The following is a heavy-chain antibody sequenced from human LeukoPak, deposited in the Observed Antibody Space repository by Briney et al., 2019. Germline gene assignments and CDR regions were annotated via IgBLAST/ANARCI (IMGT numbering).Heavy chain of an antibody. V-gene: IGHV3-7*01. Sequence: GGSLRLSCAASGLTFNIYWMSWIRQAPGKGLEWVANIKPDGSAVYYLDSVKGRFTISRDNAQNSVFLQMNTLRVEDTAVYYCAGDRPQYYDDSFDIWGQGTMVTVSS. CDR2: IKPDGSAV. CDR3: AGDRPQYYDDSFDI. D-gene: IGHD3-3*01. CDR1: GLTFNIYW. J-gene: IGHJ3*02.